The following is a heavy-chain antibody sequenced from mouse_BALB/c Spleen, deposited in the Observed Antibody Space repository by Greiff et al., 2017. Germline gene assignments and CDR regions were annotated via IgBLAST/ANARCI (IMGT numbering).Heavy chain of an antibody. V-gene: IGHV2-6-7*01. CDR3: ARGEAYYGSSPWFAY. CDR1: GFSLTGYG. Sequence: VQLQQSGPGLVAPSQSLSITCTVSGFSLTGYGVNWVRQPPGKGLEWLGMIWGDGSTDYNSALKSRLSISKDNSKSQVFLKMNSLQTDDTARYYCARGEAYYGSSPWFAYWGQGTLVTVSA. CDR2: IWGDGST. D-gene: IGHD1-1*01. J-gene: IGHJ3*01.